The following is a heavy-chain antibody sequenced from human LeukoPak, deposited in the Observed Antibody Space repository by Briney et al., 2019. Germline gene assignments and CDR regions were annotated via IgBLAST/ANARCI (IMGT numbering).Heavy chain of an antibody. CDR2: INPNSGGT. CDR1: GYTFTGYY. CDR3: ARVRDSYGPPFHFDY. D-gene: IGHD5-18*01. J-gene: IGHJ4*02. Sequence: ASVKVSCKASGYTFTGYYMHWVRQAPGQGLEWMGWINPNSGGTNYAQKFQGRVTMTRDTSISTAYMELSRLRSDDTAVYYCARVRDSYGPPFHFDYWGQGTLVTVSS. V-gene: IGHV1-2*02.